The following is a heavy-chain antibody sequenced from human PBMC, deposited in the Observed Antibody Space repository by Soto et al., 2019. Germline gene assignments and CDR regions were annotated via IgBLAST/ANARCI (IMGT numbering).Heavy chain of an antibody. CDR1: GYTFTGYY. V-gene: IGHV1-2*04. Sequence: ASVKVSCKASGYTFTGYYMHWVRQAPGQGLEWMGWINPNSGGTNYAQKFQGWVTMTRDTSISTAYMELSRLRSDDTAVYYCARDSSWFYYGMDVWGQGATVTVS. CDR3: ARDSSWFYYGMDV. CDR2: INPNSGGT. J-gene: IGHJ6*02. D-gene: IGHD6-13*01.